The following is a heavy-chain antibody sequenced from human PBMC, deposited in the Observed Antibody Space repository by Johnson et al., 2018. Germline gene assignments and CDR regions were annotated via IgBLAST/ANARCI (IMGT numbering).Heavy chain of an antibody. Sequence: QVQLQQSGPGLVKPSQTLSLTCAISGDSVSSNSAAWNWIRQSPSRGLEWLGRTYYRSKWYNDYAVSVKSRITINPDTSKNQFSLQLNSVTPEDTAGYYCARDSGYSSGPGDYYYYYYMDVWGKGTTVTVSS. V-gene: IGHV6-1*01. CDR2: TYYRSKWYN. CDR1: GDSVSSNSAA. D-gene: IGHD6-19*01. CDR3: ARDSGYSSGPGDYYYYYYMDV. J-gene: IGHJ6*03.